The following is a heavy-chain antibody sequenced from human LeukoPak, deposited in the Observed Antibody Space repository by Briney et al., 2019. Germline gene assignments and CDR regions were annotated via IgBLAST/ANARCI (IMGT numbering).Heavy chain of an antibody. Sequence: AGGSLRLSCVASGFTFSNFAMSWVRQPPGKGLEWVSSIHGSVGATYYADSVKGRFTISRDNSRNTLYLQMNSLRAEDTAVYYCAKLLYYYDSSQPYWGQGTLVTVSS. CDR1: GFTFSNFA. J-gene: IGHJ4*02. V-gene: IGHV3-23*01. D-gene: IGHD3-22*01. CDR3: AKLLYYYDSSQPY. CDR2: IHGSVGAT.